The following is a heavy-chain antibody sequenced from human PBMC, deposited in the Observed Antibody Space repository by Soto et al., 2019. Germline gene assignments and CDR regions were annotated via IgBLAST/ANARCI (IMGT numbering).Heavy chain of an antibody. D-gene: IGHD1-1*01. Sequence: SETLSLTCTVSGGSISSYYWSWIRQPPGKGLEWIGYIYYSGSTNYNPSLKSRVTISVDTSKNQFSLKLTSVTAADTAVYFCARHVGTGLYYFDYWGQGALVTVSS. J-gene: IGHJ4*02. CDR2: IYYSGST. CDR1: GGSISSYY. CDR3: ARHVGTGLYYFDY. V-gene: IGHV4-59*08.